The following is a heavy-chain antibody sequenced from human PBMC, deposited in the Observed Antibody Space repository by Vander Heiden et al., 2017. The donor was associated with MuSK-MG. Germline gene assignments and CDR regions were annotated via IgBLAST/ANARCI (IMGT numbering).Heavy chain of an antibody. D-gene: IGHD2-15*01. V-gene: IGHV1-2*06. CDR2: INPNSGGT. CDR1: GYTFTDYY. CDR3: ARALYCSGGSCYSTFDY. J-gene: IGHJ4*02. Sequence: QVQLVQSGAEVKKPGASVTVSCKASGYTFTDYYMHWVRQAPGQGLEWMGRINPNSGGTNYAQKFQGRVTMTRDTSISSAYMELSRLRSDDTAVYYCARALYCSGGSCYSTFDYWGQGTLVTVSS.